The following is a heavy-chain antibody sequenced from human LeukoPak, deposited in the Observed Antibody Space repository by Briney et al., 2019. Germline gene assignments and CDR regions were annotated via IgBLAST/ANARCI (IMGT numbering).Heavy chain of an antibody. CDR2: INPNSGGT. CDR3: ARGSYYYDSSGYYSDGAFDI. D-gene: IGHD3-22*01. Sequence: GASVKVSCKASGYTFTGYYMHWVRQAPGQGPEWMGWINPNSGGTNYAQKFQGRVTMTRDTSISTAYMELSRLRSDDTAVYYCARGSYYYDSSGYYSDGAFDIWGQGTMVTVSS. J-gene: IGHJ3*02. CDR1: GYTFTGYY. V-gene: IGHV1-2*02.